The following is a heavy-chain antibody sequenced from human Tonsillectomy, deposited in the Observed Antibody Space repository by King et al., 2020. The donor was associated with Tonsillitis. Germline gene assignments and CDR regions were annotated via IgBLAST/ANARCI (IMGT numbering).Heavy chain of an antibody. CDR3: ARDWPPDHDAFDI. Sequence: PLQESGPGLVKPSQTLSLTCTVSGGSISSGSYYWSWIRQHPGKGLEWVGFIYYSGSTYYNPYLKSRITISVDTSKNQFSLKLNSVTAADTDVYYCARDWPPDHDAFDIWGQGTMVTVSS. CDR2: IYYSGST. J-gene: IGHJ3*02. V-gene: IGHV4-31*03. CDR1: GGSISSGSYY.